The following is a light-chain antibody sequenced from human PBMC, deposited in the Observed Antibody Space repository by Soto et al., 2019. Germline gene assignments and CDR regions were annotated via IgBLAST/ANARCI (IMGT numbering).Light chain of an antibody. CDR3: QQCGSSPS. J-gene: IGKJ1*01. CDR1: QSVSSSY. V-gene: IGKV3-20*01. CDR2: DTS. Sequence: EIVVTQSPGTLSLSPGERATLSCRASQSVSSSYLAWYQQKPGQAPRLLIYDTSRRATGIHDTFSGSGSGRDFTLAISRLEPEDFAVYYCQQCGSSPSFGQGTKVELK.